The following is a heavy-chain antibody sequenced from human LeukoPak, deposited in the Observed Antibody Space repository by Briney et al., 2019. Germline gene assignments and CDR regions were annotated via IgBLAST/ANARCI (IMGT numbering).Heavy chain of an antibody. D-gene: IGHD3-10*01. V-gene: IGHV3-66*01. CDR2: IYSGGST. J-gene: IGHJ6*02. CDR3: ARDYYYGSGSPTYYYYGMDV. CDR1: GFTVSSNY. Sequence: PGGSLRLSCAASGFTVSSNYMSWVRQAPGKGLEWVSVIYSGGSTYYADSVKGRFTISRDNSKNTLYLQMNSLRAEDTAVYYCARDYYYGSGSPTYYYYGMDVWGQGTTVTVSS.